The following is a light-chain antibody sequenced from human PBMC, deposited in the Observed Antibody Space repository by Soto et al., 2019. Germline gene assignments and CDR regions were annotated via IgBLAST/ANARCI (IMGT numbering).Light chain of an antibody. CDR3: QQYNSYSPIT. J-gene: IGKJ5*01. Sequence: DIQMTQSPSTLSASVGDRVTITCRASQSISSWLAWYQQKPGKAPKLLIYDASSLESGVPSRFSGSGSGTEFTLTISSLQPDDFATYYCQQYNSYSPITFGQGTRLGT. V-gene: IGKV1-5*01. CDR1: QSISSW. CDR2: DAS.